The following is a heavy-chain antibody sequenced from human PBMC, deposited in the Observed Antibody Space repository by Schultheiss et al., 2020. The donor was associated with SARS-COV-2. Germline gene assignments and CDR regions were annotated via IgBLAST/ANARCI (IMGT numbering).Heavy chain of an antibody. V-gene: IGHV3-30*03. CDR1: GFTFSSYG. J-gene: IGHJ4*02. CDR2: ISYDGSNK. D-gene: IGHD2-15*01. CDR3: ARGMVVAATRGFDY. Sequence: GGSLRLSCAASGFTFSSYGMHWVRQAPGKGLEWVAVISYDGSNKYYADSVKGRFTISRDNAKNSLYLQMNSLRAEDTAVYYCARGMVVAATRGFDYWGQGTLVTVSS.